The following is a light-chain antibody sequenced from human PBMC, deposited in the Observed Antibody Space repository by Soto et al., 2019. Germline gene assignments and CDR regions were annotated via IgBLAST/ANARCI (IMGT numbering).Light chain of an antibody. J-gene: IGKJ1*01. Sequence: EIVLTQSPGTLSLSPGETATLSCRASQSLSNDYLAWYQQKPGQAPRLLTYGASSRATGIPDRFSGSGSGTDFTLSISRLEPEDFAVYYCQQYGNAPPSTFGQGTKVDIK. CDR1: QSLSNDY. CDR3: QQYGNAPPST. CDR2: GAS. V-gene: IGKV3-20*01.